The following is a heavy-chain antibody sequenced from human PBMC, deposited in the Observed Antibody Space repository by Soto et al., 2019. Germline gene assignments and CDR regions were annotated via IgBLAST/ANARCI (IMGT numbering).Heavy chain of an antibody. D-gene: IGHD3-3*01. V-gene: IGHV3-30*18. CDR1: GFTFSSYG. Sequence: SLRLSCAASGFTFSSYGMHWVRQAPGKGLEWVAVISYDGSNKYYADSVKGRFTISRDNSKNTLYLQMNSLRAEDTAVYYCAKDPADYDFWSGYYDYWGQGTLVTVSS. J-gene: IGHJ4*02. CDR2: ISYDGSNK. CDR3: AKDPADYDFWSGYYDY.